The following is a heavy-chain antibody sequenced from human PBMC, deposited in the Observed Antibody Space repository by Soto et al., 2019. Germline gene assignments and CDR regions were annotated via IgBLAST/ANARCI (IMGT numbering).Heavy chain of an antibody. CDR2: INWNSGST. D-gene: IGHD6-19*01. CDR1: GFSFDDFT. Sequence: TGGSLRLSCVASGFSFDDFTMHWVRQAPGKGLEWASLINWNSGSTYYADSVKGRFTISRDNSKNTLYLQMSSLRTEDTALYLCAKGCSSGCLEFVSENRGQGTMVTVSS. J-gene: IGHJ1*01. CDR3: AKGCSSGCLEFVSEN. V-gene: IGHV3-43*01.